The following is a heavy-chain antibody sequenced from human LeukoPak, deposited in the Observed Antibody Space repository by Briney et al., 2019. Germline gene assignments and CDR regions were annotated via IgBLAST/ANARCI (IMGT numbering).Heavy chain of an antibody. D-gene: IGHD5-18*01. J-gene: IGHJ4*02. CDR2: IYSSGSN. V-gene: IGHV4-4*07. Sequence: SETLSLTCTVSGGSISGYFWTWIRQPAGKGLEWIGRIYSSGSNNYNPSLKSRVTMSLDTSKNHFSLNLTSVTAADTAVYYCARGIQLWSFDYWGQGTLVTVSS. CDR3: ARGIQLWSFDY. CDR1: GGSISGYF.